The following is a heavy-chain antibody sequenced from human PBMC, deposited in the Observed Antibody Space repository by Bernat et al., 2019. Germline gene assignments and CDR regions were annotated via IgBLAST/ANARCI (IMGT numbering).Heavy chain of an antibody. J-gene: IGHJ3*02. Sequence: QVQLVESGGGLVKPGGSLRLSCAASGFTFSDYYMSWIRQAPGKGLGGVSYNSSSSSYTNYAASVKGRFTISRDNAKNSLYLQMNSLRAEDTAMYYCARGHSPYDAFDIGGQGTMVTVT. D-gene: IGHD5-18*01. CDR1: GFTFSDYY. V-gene: IGHV3-11*06. CDR3: ARGHSPYDAFDI. CDR2: NSSSSSYT.